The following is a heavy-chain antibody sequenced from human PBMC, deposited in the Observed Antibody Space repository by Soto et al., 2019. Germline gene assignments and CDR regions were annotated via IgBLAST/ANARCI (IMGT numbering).Heavy chain of an antibody. J-gene: IGHJ4*02. Sequence: QVQLVESGGGVVQPGGSLRLSCAAAGFTFSRHAMYWVRQAPGKGLEWVSVISFDGGIKYYADAVKGRFAISRDTPKTTLYLQMNSLRVEDSAVYFCVQDSGWTTGPGTGYFDIWGQGTLVTVSS. CDR3: VQDSGWTTGPGTGYFDI. CDR1: GFTFSRHA. D-gene: IGHD6-13*01. CDR2: ISFDGGIK. V-gene: IGHV3-30*18.